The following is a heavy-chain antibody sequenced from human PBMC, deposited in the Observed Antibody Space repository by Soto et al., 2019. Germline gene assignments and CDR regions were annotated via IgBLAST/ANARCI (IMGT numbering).Heavy chain of an antibody. CDR2: INHSGST. D-gene: IGHD4-17*01. J-gene: IGHJ5*02. CDR1: GGSFSGYY. V-gene: IGHV4-34*01. Sequence: PSETLSLTCAVYGGSFSGYYWSWTRQPPGKGLEWIGEINHSGSTNYNPSLKSRVTISVDTSKNQFSLKLSSVTAADTAVYYCARRRVHTGPSFTYGDYPNWFDPWGQGTLVTVSS. CDR3: ARRRVHTGPSFTYGDYPNWFDP.